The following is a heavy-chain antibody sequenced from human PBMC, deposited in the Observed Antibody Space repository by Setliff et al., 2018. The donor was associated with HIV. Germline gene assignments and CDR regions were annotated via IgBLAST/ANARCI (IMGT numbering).Heavy chain of an antibody. CDR1: GYTFTNYG. Sequence: ASVKVSCKASGYTFTNYGISWVRQAPGQGLEWMGWISAYNGNTNYAQKLQGRVTLTTDTSTSTAYMELGSLRSDDTAVYYCARFGDYDDSSGYITDYWGQGTLVTVSS. D-gene: IGHD3-22*01. V-gene: IGHV1-18*01. J-gene: IGHJ4*02. CDR3: ARFGDYDDSSGYITDY. CDR2: ISAYNGNT.